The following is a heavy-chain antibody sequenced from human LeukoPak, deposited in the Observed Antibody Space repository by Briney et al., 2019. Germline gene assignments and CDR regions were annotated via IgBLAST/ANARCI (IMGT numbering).Heavy chain of an antibody. D-gene: IGHD2-2*01. Sequence: ASVKVSCRTSGYIFSHYGISWVRQAPGHGPEWMGWISGYNDNTNYAQRVQGRVTMTTDTATSTAYMELGSLRSDDTAVYYCARDQCSSTSCYVGEGILDYWGQGTLVTVSS. CDR1: GYIFSHYG. CDR3: ARDQCSSTSCYVGEGILDY. J-gene: IGHJ4*02. CDR2: ISGYNDNT. V-gene: IGHV1-18*01.